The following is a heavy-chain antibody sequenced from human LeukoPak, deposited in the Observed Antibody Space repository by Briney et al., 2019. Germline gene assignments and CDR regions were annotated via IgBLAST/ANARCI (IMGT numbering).Heavy chain of an antibody. V-gene: IGHV1-46*03. CDR3: AREDYDSSGYPNLGYYFDY. D-gene: IGHD3-22*01. CDR2: INPSGGST. Sequence: GSSVKVSCKASGYTFTSYYMHWVRQAPGQGLEWMGIINPSGGSTSYAQKFQGRVTMTRDTSTSTVYMELSSLRSEDTAVYYCAREDYDSSGYPNLGYYFDYWGQGTLVTVSP. CDR1: GYTFTSYY. J-gene: IGHJ4*02.